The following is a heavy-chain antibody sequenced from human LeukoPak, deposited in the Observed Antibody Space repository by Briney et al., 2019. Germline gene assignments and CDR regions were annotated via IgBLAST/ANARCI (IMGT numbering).Heavy chain of an antibody. CDR2: IYTSGST. Sequence: PSETLSLTCTVSGGSISSYYRSWIRRPAGKGLEWIGRIYTSGSTNYNPSLKSRVTISVDTSKNQFSLKLSSVTAADTAVYYCASGGYGDYVGSHYYYYGMDVWGQGTTVTVSS. V-gene: IGHV4-4*07. D-gene: IGHD4-17*01. CDR3: ASGGYGDYVGSHYYYYGMDV. CDR1: GGSISSYY. J-gene: IGHJ6*02.